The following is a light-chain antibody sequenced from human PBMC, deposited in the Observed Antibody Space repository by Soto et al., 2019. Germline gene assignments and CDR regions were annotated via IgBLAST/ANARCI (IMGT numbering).Light chain of an antibody. Sequence: EIVLTQSPGTLSLSPGERATLSCRASQSVSSSYLAWYQQKPGQAPRLLIYGASSRATGIPDRFSGSGSGKDFTLTISRLEPEDFAVYYWQQYGSSPITFGQETRLEIK. V-gene: IGKV3-20*01. J-gene: IGKJ5*01. CDR2: GAS. CDR3: QQYGSSPIT. CDR1: QSVSSSY.